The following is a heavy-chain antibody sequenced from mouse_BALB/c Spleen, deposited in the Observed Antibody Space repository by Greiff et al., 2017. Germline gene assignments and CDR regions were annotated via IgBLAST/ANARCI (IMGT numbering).Heavy chain of an antibody. V-gene: IGHV1-18*01. Sequence: EVQLQQSGPELEKPGASVKISCKASGYSFTGYNMNWVKQSNGKSLEWIGDINPNNGGTIYNQKFKGKATLTVDKSSSTAYMELRSLTSEDTAVYYCARKGYPLYAMDYWGQGTSVTVSS. CDR1: GYSFTGYN. D-gene: IGHD2-2*01. CDR3: ARKGYPLYAMDY. J-gene: IGHJ4*01. CDR2: INPNNGGT.